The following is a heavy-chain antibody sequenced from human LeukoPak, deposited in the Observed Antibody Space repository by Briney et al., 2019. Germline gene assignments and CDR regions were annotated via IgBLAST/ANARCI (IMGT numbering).Heavy chain of an antibody. V-gene: IGHV4-59*01. CDR2: IYYSGST. CDR1: GGSIRSYY. Sequence: SETLSLTCTVSGGSIRSYYWSWIRQPPGKGLEWIGHIYYSGSTNYNPSLKSRVTISVDTSKNQFTLKLSSVTAADTAVYHCAREDYYGSGSLDYWGQGTLVTVSS. J-gene: IGHJ4*02. CDR3: AREDYYGSGSLDY. D-gene: IGHD3-10*01.